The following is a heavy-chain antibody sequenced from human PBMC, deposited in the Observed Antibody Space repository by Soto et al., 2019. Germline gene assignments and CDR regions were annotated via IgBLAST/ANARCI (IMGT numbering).Heavy chain of an antibody. CDR1: GGSFSGYY. J-gene: IGHJ6*03. D-gene: IGHD3-10*01. CDR2: INHSGST. CDR3: ARGRWDTMVRGVHTTTYYYYMDV. Sequence: PSETLSLTCAVYGGSFSGYYWSWIRQPPGKGLEWIGEINHSGSTNYNPSLKSRVTISVDTSKNQFSPKLSSVTAADTAVYYCARGRWDTMVRGVHTTTYYYYMDVWGKGTTVTVSS. V-gene: IGHV4-34*01.